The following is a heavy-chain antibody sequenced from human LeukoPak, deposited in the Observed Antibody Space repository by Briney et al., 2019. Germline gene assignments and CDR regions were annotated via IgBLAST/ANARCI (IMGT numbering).Heavy chain of an antibody. Sequence: GAAVKVSCTASGYTFTGYYMHWVRQAPGQGLEWMGWITPNSGGTNYAQKFQGRVTMTRDTSISTAYMELSRLRSDDTAVYYCARTNDYSSAVDYWGQGTLVTVSS. V-gene: IGHV1-2*02. CDR1: GYTFTGYY. J-gene: IGHJ4*02. CDR3: ARTNDYSSAVDY. D-gene: IGHD4-11*01. CDR2: ITPNSGGT.